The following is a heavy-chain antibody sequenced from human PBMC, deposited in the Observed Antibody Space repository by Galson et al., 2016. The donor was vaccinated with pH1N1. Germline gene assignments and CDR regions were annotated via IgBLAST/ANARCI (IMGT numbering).Heavy chain of an antibody. CDR2: IIPILVIT. CDR1: GGTFSNYA. Sequence: SVKVSCKASGGTFSNYAISWVRQAPGQGLEWMGGIIPILVITNDAQKFQGRVTITADKSTGTVYMELSSLRSDDTAVYYCASETTLTTKPGNCYYYGMDVWGQGTTVTVSS. J-gene: IGHJ6*02. D-gene: IGHD4-17*01. CDR3: ASETTLTTKPGNCYYYGMDV. V-gene: IGHV1-69*10.